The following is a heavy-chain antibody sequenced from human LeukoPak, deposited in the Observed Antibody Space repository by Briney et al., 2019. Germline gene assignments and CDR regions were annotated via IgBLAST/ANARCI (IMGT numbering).Heavy chain of an antibody. CDR2: INPNSGGT. J-gene: IGHJ5*02. Sequence: ASVKVSCKASGYTFTGYYMHWVRQAPGQGLEWMGWINPNSGGTKYAQKFQGRVTMTRDTSISTAYMELSRLRSDDTAVYYCAKYGCGGDCYSDWFDPWGQGTLVTVSS. CDR3: AKYGCGGDCYSDWFDP. CDR1: GYTFTGYY. V-gene: IGHV1-2*02. D-gene: IGHD2-21*02.